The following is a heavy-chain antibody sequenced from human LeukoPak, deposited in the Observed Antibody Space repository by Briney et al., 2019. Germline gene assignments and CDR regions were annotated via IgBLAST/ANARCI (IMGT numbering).Heavy chain of an antibody. V-gene: IGHV3-15*01. D-gene: IGHD1-26*01. J-gene: IGHJ4*02. CDR1: GFTFRNVW. CDR3: STGGGSLES. CDR2: IKTKTDNGTT. Sequence: GGSLRLSCAASGFTFRNVWMSRVRQAPGTGLEWVGRIKTKTDNGTTDYAAPVKGRFTISRDDSKNTLYLQMNSLKTEDTAVYYCSTGGGSLESWGQGTLVIVSS.